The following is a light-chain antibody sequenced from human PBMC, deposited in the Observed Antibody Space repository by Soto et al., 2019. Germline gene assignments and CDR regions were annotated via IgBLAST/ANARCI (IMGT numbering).Light chain of an antibody. V-gene: IGKV1-5*03. CDR2: KAS. CDR3: QQYDAYPYT. CDR1: QSISTW. J-gene: IGKJ2*01. Sequence: DIQMTQSPSTLSASVGDRVTITCRASQSISTWLAWYQQQPWKAPNLLIYKASSLESGVPSRFSGSGSGTEFTLPISSLQPDDFATYYCQQYDAYPYTFGHGTQLQIK.